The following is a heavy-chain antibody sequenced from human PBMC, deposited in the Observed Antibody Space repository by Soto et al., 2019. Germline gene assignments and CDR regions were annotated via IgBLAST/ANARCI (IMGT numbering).Heavy chain of an antibody. Sequence: SETLSLTCTVSGGSISSGDYYWSWIRQPPGKGLEWIGYIYYSGSTYYNPSLKSRVTISVDTSKTQFSLKLSSVTAADTAVYYCASDRTHYDSSGYTSGTYWGQGTLVTVSS. CDR3: ASDRTHYDSSGYTSGTY. D-gene: IGHD3-22*01. V-gene: IGHV4-30-4*01. J-gene: IGHJ4*02. CDR2: IYYSGST. CDR1: GGSISSGDYY.